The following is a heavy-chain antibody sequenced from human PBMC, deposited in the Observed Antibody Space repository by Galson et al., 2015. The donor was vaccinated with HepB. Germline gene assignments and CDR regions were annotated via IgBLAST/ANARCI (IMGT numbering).Heavy chain of an antibody. Sequence: SLRLSCAASGFTFGDYAMSWFRQAPGKGLEWVGFIRSKAYGGTTEYAASVKGRFTISRDDSKSIAYLQMNSLKTEDTAVYYCTREHSSGWYAPFGYWGQGTLVTVSS. CDR1: GFTFGDYA. J-gene: IGHJ4*02. V-gene: IGHV3-49*03. D-gene: IGHD6-19*01. CDR3: TREHSSGWYAPFGY. CDR2: IRSKAYGGTT.